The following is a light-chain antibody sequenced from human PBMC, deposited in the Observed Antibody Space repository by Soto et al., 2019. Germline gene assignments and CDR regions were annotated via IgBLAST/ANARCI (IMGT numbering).Light chain of an antibody. J-gene: IGKJ5*01. V-gene: IGKV3-20*01. CDR1: QSVSSSY. CDR2: GAS. Sequence: EIVLTQSPGTLSLSPGERSTLSCRASQSVSSSYLAWYQQKPGQAPXLXXYGASSRATGIPDRFSGSGSGTDFTLTISRLEPEDFAVYYCQQYGSSPPYTFGQGTRLEIK. CDR3: QQYGSSPPYT.